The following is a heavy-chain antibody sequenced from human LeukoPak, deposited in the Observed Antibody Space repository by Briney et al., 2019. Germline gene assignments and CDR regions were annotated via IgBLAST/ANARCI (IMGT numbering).Heavy chain of an antibody. CDR2: INPNSGGT. V-gene: IGHV1-2*02. CDR3: ARQYSSGIVVVIKEHDAFDI. D-gene: IGHD3-22*01. J-gene: IGHJ3*02. CDR1: GYTFTGYY. Sequence: ASVKVSCKASGYTFTGYYMHWVRQAPGQGLEWMGWINPNSGGTNYAQKFQGRVTMTRDTSISTAYMELSRLRSDDTAVYYCARQYSSGIVVVIKEHDAFDIWGQGQWSPSLQ.